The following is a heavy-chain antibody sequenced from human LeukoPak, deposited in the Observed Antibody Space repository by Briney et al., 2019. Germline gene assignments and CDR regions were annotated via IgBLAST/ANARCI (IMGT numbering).Heavy chain of an antibody. CDR3: AREYVPAAIIGWFDP. V-gene: IGHV1-46*01. D-gene: IGHD2-2*01. CDR2: INPSGGST. CDR1: GYTFTSYY. Sequence: ASVKVSCKASGYTFTSYYMHWVRQAPGQGLEWMGIINPSGGSTSYAQKFQGRVTMTRDMSTSTIYMELSSLRSEDTAVYYCAREYVPAAIIGWFDPWGQGTLVTVSS. J-gene: IGHJ5*02.